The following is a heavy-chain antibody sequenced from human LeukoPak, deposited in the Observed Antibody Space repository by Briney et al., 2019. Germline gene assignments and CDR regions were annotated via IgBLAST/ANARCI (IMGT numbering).Heavy chain of an antibody. CDR2: IKQDGREK. CDR1: GFTFRNYW. D-gene: IGHD3-10*01. CDR3: ARDVVRGVNAFDI. V-gene: IGHV3-7*01. J-gene: IGHJ3*02. Sequence: PGGSLRLSCAASGFTFRNYWMSWVRQAPGKGLEWVANIKQDGREKHYVDSVKGRFTISRDNAKNSLYLQMNSLRAEDTAVYYCARDVVRGVNAFDIWGQGTMVTVSS.